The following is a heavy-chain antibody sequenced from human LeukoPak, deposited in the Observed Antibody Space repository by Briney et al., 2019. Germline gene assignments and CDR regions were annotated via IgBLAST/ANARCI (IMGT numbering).Heavy chain of an antibody. V-gene: IGHV1-2*02. CDR3: ARRYNYGGNYEYFDP. CDR1: GYSFIVYY. D-gene: IGHD4-23*01. CDR2: INPRSGGT. J-gene: IGHJ5*02. Sequence: ASVKVSCRASGYSFIVYYMHWVRQAPGQGPEWMGWINPRSGGTDFAQKFQGRVTMTSDTSISTAYMELSSLRSDDTAVYYCARRYNYGGNYEYFDPWGQGTLVTVSS.